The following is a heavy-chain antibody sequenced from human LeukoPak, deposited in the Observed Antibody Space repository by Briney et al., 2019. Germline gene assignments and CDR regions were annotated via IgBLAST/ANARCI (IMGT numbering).Heavy chain of an antibody. V-gene: IGHV3-53*01. CDR2: IYSGGST. CDR1: GFTVSSNY. D-gene: IGHD3-16*01. CDR3: ARPRDYGDYDL. J-gene: IGHJ2*01. Sequence: PGGSLRLSCAASGFTVSSNYMSWVRQAPGKGLEWVSLIYSGGSTYYADSVKGRFTISTDKSKNTLYLQMNSLIAEDTAVYYCARPRDYGDYDLWGRGTLVTVSS.